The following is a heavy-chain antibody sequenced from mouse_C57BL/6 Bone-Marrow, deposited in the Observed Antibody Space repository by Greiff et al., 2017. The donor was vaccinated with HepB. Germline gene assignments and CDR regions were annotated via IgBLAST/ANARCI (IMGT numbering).Heavy chain of an antibody. CDR3: AREGLGFDY. D-gene: IGHD4-1*01. CDR1: GYTFTSYW. J-gene: IGHJ2*01. CDR2: IDPSDSYT. Sequence: VQLQQSGAELVKPGASVKLSCKASGYTFTSYWMQWVKQRPGQGLEWIGEIDPSDSYTNYNQKFKGKATLTVDTSSSTAYMQLSSLTSEDSAVYYCAREGLGFDYWGQGTTLTVSS. V-gene: IGHV1-50*01.